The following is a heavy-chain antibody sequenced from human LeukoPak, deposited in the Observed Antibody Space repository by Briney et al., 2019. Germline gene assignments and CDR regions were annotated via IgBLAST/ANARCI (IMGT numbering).Heavy chain of an antibody. J-gene: IGHJ6*02. V-gene: IGHV4-39*01. CDR3: ARHLAVAGRSFYYYGRR. Sequence: PSETLSLTCTVSGGSISSSSYYWGWIRQPPGKGLEWIGSIYFSGSTYYNPSLKSRVTMSVDTSKNQFSLKLTSVTAADTAVYYCARHLAVAGRSFYYYGRRLGPRDHGHRLL. CDR2: IYFSGST. D-gene: IGHD6-19*01. CDR1: GGSISSSSYY.